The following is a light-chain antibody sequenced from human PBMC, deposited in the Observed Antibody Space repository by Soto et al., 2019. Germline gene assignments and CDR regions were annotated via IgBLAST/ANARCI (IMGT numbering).Light chain of an antibody. CDR3: SSYTSSRNVV. Sequence: QSVLTQPASVSGSPGQSITISCTGSSTDVGGYNYVSWYHQHPGKAPKLMICEVSNPPSGISNRFSGSKSGNTASLTISGLHAEDEADYYCSSYTSSRNVVFGGGTKLTVL. J-gene: IGLJ2*01. V-gene: IGLV2-14*01. CDR2: EVS. CDR1: STDVGGYNY.